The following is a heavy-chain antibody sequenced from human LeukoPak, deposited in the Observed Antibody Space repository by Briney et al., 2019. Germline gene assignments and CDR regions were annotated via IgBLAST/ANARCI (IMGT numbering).Heavy chain of an antibody. CDR3: AGLDILTGYYNIDY. J-gene: IGHJ4*02. CDR1: GGSISSGGYY. Sequence: PSQTLSLTCTVSGGSISSGGYYWSWIRQHPGKGLEWLGYIYYSGSTYYNPSLKSRVTISVDTSKNQFSLKLGSVTAADTAVYYCAGLDILTGYYNIDYWGQGTLVTVSS. D-gene: IGHD3-9*01. V-gene: IGHV4-31*03. CDR2: IYYSGST.